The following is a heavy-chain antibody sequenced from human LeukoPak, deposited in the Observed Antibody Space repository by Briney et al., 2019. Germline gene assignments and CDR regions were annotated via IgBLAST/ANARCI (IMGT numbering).Heavy chain of an antibody. CDR2: IYYSGST. Sequence: PSGTLSLTCTVSGGSISSYFWSWIRQPPGKGLEWIGYIYYSGSTNYNPYLKSRVTISVDTSKNQFSLKMGSVTAADTAVYYCARGTGANSNYWGQGTLVTVSS. V-gene: IGHV4-59*01. CDR1: GGSISSYF. J-gene: IGHJ4*02. CDR3: ARGTGANSNY. D-gene: IGHD1-7*01.